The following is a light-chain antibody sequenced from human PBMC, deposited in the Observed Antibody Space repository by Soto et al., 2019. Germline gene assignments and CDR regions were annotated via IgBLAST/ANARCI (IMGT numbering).Light chain of an antibody. CDR2: AAS. J-gene: IGKJ1*01. CDR3: QQTDTSPRT. Sequence: DIQMTQSPSSLSASVGDRVTITCRASQSISSYLNWYQHKPGKAPKLLIYAASSLQTGVPSRFSGSRSGTDFALTISSLQREDFATYYCQQTDTSPRTFGQGTKVEMK. V-gene: IGKV1-39*01. CDR1: QSISSY.